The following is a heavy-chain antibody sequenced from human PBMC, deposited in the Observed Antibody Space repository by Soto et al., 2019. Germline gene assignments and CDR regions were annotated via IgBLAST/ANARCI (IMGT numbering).Heavy chain of an antibody. J-gene: IGHJ4*02. Sequence: GAAVKVSCKASGYTFTSYGIGWVRQAPGQGXEWMGWISAYNGNTNYAQKLQGRVTMTTDTSTSTAYMELRSLRSDDTAVYYCARVSFLYYDFWSGYPYYFDYWGQGTLVTVSS. V-gene: IGHV1-18*04. CDR1: GYTFTSYG. D-gene: IGHD3-3*01. CDR3: ARVSFLYYDFWSGYPYYFDY. CDR2: ISAYNGNT.